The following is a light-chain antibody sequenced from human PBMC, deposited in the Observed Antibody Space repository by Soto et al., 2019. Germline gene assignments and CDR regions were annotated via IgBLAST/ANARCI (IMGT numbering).Light chain of an antibody. J-gene: IGKJ5*01. V-gene: IGKV3-11*01. CDR2: DAS. CDR3: QQRSNWPPT. CDR1: QSVSSY. Sequence: ITQSPVTLSVSPGERATLSCRASQSVSSYLAWYQQKPGQAPRLLLYDASNRATGIPARFSGSGSGTDFTLTISSLEPEDFAVYYCQQRSNWPPTFGQGTRLEI.